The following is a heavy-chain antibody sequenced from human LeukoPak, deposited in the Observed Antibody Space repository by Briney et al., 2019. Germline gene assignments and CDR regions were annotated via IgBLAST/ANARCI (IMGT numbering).Heavy chain of an antibody. J-gene: IGHJ3*02. V-gene: IGHV1-69*05. D-gene: IGHD3-3*01. CDR3: ARDLPADAKNSGAFDI. Sequence: SVKVSCKASGGTFSSYAISWVRQAPGQGLEWMGGIIPIFGTANYAQEFQGRVTITTDESTSTAYMELSSMRSEKTAVYYCARDLPADAKNSGAFDIWGQGTMVTVSS. CDR1: GGTFSSYA. CDR2: IIPIFGTA.